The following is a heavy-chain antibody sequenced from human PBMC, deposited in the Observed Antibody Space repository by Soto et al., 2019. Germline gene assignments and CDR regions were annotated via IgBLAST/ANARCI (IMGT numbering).Heavy chain of an antibody. Sequence: EVQLVESGGGLVQPGGSLRLSCAASGFTFSSYSMNWVRQAPGKGLEWVSYISSSSSTIYYADSVKGRFTISRDNAKNSLYLQKNSLRDEDTAVYYCGGDSSGYYYPDVFDIWGQGTMVTVSS. CDR1: GFTFSSYS. V-gene: IGHV3-48*02. CDR2: ISSSSSTI. J-gene: IGHJ3*02. D-gene: IGHD3-22*01. CDR3: GGDSSGYYYPDVFDI.